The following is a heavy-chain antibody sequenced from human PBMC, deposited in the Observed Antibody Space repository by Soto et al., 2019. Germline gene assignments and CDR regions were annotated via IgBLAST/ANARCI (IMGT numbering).Heavy chain of an antibody. CDR1: GYSFTSYW. J-gene: IGHJ6*02. V-gene: IGHV5-10-1*01. D-gene: IGHD5-12*01. CDR2: IDPSDSYT. CDR3: ATRGRYSGYDWGTYYYYGMAV. Sequence: PGESLKISCKGSGYSFTSYWISLVRQMPGKGLEWMGRIDPSDSYTNYSPSFQGHVTISADKSISTAYLQWSSLKASDTAMYYCATRGRYSGYDWGTYYYYGMAVWGQGTTVTV.